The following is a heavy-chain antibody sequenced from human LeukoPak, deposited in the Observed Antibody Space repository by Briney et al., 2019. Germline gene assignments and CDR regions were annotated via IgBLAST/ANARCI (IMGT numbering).Heavy chain of an antibody. CDR1: GLTFSGQW. J-gene: IGHJ4*02. CDR3: GYTNNFYH. V-gene: IGHV3-7*01. D-gene: IGHD3-16*02. Sequence: GGSLRLSCVASGLTFSGQWLNWVRQAPGQGLEWVANIKHDGREKYYVDSVKGRFTISRDDGQNSLSLHMNSVRAEDTAVYYCGYTNNFYHWGQGALVVVSS. CDR2: IKHDGREK.